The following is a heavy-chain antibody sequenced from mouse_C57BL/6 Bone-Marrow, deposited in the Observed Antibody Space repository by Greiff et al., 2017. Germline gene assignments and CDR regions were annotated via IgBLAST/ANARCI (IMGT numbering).Heavy chain of an antibody. CDR1: GYTFTDYY. CDR2: IYPGSGNT. V-gene: IGHV1-76*01. D-gene: IGHD1-1*01. J-gene: IGHJ1*03. Sequence: QVQLKQSGAELVRPGASVKLSCKASGYTFTDYYINWVKQRPGPGLEWIARIYPGSGNTYYNEKFKGKATLTAEKSSSTAYMQLSSLTSEDSAVYFCAREGYYGSSPHWYFDVWGTGTTVTVSS. CDR3: AREGYYGSSPHWYFDV.